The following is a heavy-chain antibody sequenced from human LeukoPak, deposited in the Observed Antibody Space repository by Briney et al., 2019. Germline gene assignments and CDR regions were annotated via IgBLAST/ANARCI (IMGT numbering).Heavy chain of an antibody. Sequence: SETLTLTCAVYGGSFSGYYWSWIRQPPGKGLEWIGEINHSGSTNYNPSLKSRVTISVDTSKNQFSLKLSSVAAADTAVYYCARPIWSGGPYGYWGQGTLVTVSS. CDR2: INHSGST. V-gene: IGHV4-34*01. CDR3: ARPIWSGGPYGY. J-gene: IGHJ4*02. D-gene: IGHD3-3*01. CDR1: GGSFSGYY.